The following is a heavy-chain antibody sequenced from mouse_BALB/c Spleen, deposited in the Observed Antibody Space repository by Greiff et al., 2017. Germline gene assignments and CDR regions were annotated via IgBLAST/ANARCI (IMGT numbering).Heavy chain of an antibody. Sequence: QVQLKQSGAELVKPGTSVKLSCKASGYTFTSYWINWVKLRPGQGLEWIGDIYPGSGSTNYNEKFKSKATLTVDTSSSTAYMQLSSLASEDSALFYCARSLYYGSSYLDYWGQGTTLTVSA. CDR2: IYPGSGST. CDR1: GYTFTSYW. CDR3: ARSLYYGSSYLDY. D-gene: IGHD1-1*01. J-gene: IGHJ2*01. V-gene: IGHV1-55*01.